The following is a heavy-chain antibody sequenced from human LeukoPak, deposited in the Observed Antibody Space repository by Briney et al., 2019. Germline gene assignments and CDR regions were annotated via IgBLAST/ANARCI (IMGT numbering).Heavy chain of an antibody. CDR1: GFTFSRFG. J-gene: IGHJ4*02. V-gene: IGHV3-30*02. CDR2: IWFDGSST. Sequence: GGSLRLSCAASGFTFSRFGMHWVRQAPGKGLEWEAVIWFDGSSTYYADSVKGRFTISRDNSKNMLYLQMNSLRAEDTAVYYCAKGPTFGGGEPGDYWGQGTLVTVSS. CDR3: AKGPTFGGGEPGDY. D-gene: IGHD1-14*01.